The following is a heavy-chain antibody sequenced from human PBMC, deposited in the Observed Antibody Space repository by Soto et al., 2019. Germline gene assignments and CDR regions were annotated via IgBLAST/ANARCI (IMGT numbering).Heavy chain of an antibody. CDR3: AGLYCSCTSCSPCYHYGMDV. CDR2: ISSSSSYI. Sequence: PVGSLRLSCAASGFTFSSYSMNWVRQAPGKGLEWVSSISSSSSYIYYADSVKGRFTISRDNAKNSLYLQMNSLRAEDTAVYYCAGLYCSCTSCSPCYHYGMDVWSQGTTVTVSS. D-gene: IGHD2-2*01. V-gene: IGHV3-21*01. J-gene: IGHJ6*02. CDR1: GFTFSSYS.